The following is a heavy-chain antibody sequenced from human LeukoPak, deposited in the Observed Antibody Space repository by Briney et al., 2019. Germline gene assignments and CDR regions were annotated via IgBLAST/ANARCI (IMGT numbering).Heavy chain of an antibody. CDR3: AKDREYQLPLPYYFDY. Sequence: GGSLRLSCAASGFTFSSYAMSWVRQAPGKGLEWVSAISGSGGSTYYADSVKGRFTISRDSSKNTLYLQMNSLRAEDTAVYYCAKDREYQLPLPYYFDYWGQGTLVTVSS. V-gene: IGHV3-23*01. J-gene: IGHJ4*02. CDR2: ISGSGGST. CDR1: GFTFSSYA. D-gene: IGHD2-2*01.